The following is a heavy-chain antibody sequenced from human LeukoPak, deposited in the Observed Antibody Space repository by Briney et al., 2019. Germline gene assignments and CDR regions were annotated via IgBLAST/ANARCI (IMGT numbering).Heavy chain of an antibody. V-gene: IGHV1-18*04. D-gene: IGHD1-26*01. CDR1: GYTFTSYG. CDR2: ISAYNGNT. Sequence: VSVKVSCKASGYTFTSYGISWVRQAPGQGLEWMGWISAYNGNTNYAQKFQGRVTITADKSTSTAYMELSSLRSEDTAVYYCARNVGATTGEYFQHWGQGTLVTVSS. CDR3: ARNVGATTGEYFQH. J-gene: IGHJ1*01.